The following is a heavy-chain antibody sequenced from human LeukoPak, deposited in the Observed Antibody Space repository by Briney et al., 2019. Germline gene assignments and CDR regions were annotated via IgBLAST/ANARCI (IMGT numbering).Heavy chain of an antibody. CDR1: GYTFTSYG. CDR2: ISAYNGNT. CDR3: ARDRDLEVVTPSCGMDV. D-gene: IGHD4-23*01. J-gene: IGHJ6*02. V-gene: IGHV1-18*01. Sequence: ASVKVSCKASGYTFTSYGISWVRQAPGQGLEWMGWISAYNGNTNYAQILQGRVTMTTDTSTSTAYMELGSLRSDDTAVYYCARDRDLEVVTPSCGMDVWGQGTTVTVSS.